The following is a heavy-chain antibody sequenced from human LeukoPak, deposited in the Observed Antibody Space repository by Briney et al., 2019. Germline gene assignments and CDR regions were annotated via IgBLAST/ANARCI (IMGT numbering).Heavy chain of an antibody. CDR1: GFTVSSNY. Sequence: GGSLRLSCAASGFTVSSNYMSWVRQAPGKGLEWVSVIYSGGSTYYADSVKGRFTISRDNSKNTLYLQMNSLRAEDTVVYYCARDSPYYDSSGYDETWGQGTLVTVSS. D-gene: IGHD3-22*01. CDR3: ARDSPYYDSSGYDET. V-gene: IGHV3-66*02. CDR2: IYSGGST. J-gene: IGHJ5*02.